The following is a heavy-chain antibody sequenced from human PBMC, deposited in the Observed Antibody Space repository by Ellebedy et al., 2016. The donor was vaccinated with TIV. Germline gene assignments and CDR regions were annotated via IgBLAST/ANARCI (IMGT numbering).Heavy chain of an antibody. J-gene: IGHJ4*02. D-gene: IGHD6-13*01. CDR1: GFTFSSYA. Sequence: PGGSLRLSCAASGFTFSSYAMSWVRQAPGEGLEWVSIISGSGGNTYYADSVKGRFTISRANSKNTLYLQMNSLRAEDTAVYYCTKDSGFVAAAGTGFWGQGTLVTVSS. CDR2: ISGSGGNT. CDR3: TKDSGFVAAAGTGF. V-gene: IGHV3-23*01.